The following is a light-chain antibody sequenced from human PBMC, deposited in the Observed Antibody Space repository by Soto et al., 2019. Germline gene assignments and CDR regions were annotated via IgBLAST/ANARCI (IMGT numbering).Light chain of an antibody. CDR1: QSVSSSY. J-gene: IGKJ4*01. Sequence: EIVLTQSPGTLSLSPGERATLSCRASQSVSSSYLAWYQQKPGQAPMLLIYGASSRATRIPDRFSGSGPGTDFTLTNSRLEPEDFAVYYCQKYGSSPLTFGGGTKVEIK. CDR3: QKYGSSPLT. CDR2: GAS. V-gene: IGKV3-20*01.